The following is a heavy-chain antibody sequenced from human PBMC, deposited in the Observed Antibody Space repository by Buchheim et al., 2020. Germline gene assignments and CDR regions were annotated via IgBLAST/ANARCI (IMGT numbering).Heavy chain of an antibody. CDR3: ARGPITAAGQPHYFDY. J-gene: IGHJ4*02. CDR1: GGSFSGYY. D-gene: IGHD6-13*01. Sequence: QVQLQQWGAGLLKPSETLSLTCAVYGGSFSGYYWSWIRQPPGKGLEWIGEINHSGSTNYNPSLKSRVTISVDTSKNQFSLKLSSVTAADTAVYYCARGPITAAGQPHYFDYWGQGTL. CDR2: INHSGST. V-gene: IGHV4-34*01.